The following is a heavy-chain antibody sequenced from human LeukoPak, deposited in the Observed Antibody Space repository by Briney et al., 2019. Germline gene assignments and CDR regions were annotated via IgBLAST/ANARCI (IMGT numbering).Heavy chain of an antibody. J-gene: IGHJ4*02. CDR2: IYTSGST. Sequence: SETLSLTCTVSGGSISSYYWSWIRQPAGKRLEWIGRIYTSGSTNYNPSLKSRVTMSVDTSKNQFSLKLSSVTAADTAVYYCARDGSYCSGGSCYFDYWGQGTLVTVSS. V-gene: IGHV4-4*07. D-gene: IGHD2-15*01. CDR1: GGSISSYY. CDR3: ARDGSYCSGGSCYFDY.